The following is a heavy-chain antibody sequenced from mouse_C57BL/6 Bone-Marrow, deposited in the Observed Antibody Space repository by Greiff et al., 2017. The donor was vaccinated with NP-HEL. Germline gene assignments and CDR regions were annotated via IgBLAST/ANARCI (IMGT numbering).Heavy chain of an antibody. CDR3: ARCYYDYDQAWFAY. CDR2: IHPNSGST. J-gene: IGHJ3*01. Sequence: QVQLKQPGAELVKPGASVKLSCKASGYTFTSYWMHWVKQRPGQGLEWIGMIHPNSGSTNYNEKFKSKATLTVDKSSSIAYMQLSSLTSEDSAVYYCARCYYDYDQAWFAYWGQGTLVTVSA. V-gene: IGHV1-64*01. CDR1: GYTFTSYW. D-gene: IGHD2-4*01.